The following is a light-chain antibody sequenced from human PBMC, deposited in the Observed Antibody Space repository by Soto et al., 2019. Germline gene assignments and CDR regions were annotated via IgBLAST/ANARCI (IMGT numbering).Light chain of an antibody. Sequence: SYELTQPPSVSVSPGQTASITCSGAKLGDKYACWYQQKPGQSPVLVIYQDSKRPSGIPERFSGSKSGNTATLTISGPQAMDEADYYCQAWDSSTRVVFGGGTKLTVL. CDR1: KLGDKY. CDR3: QAWDSSTRVV. V-gene: IGLV3-1*01. J-gene: IGLJ2*01. CDR2: QDS.